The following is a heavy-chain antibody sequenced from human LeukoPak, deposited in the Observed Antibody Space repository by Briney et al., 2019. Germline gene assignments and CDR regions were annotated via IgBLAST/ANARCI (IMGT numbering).Heavy chain of an antibody. J-gene: IGHJ5*02. CDR1: GGSISSYY. D-gene: IGHD2-15*01. CDR3: ARDQGDRGLFDL. V-gene: IGHV4-4*07. Sequence: PSGTLSLTCTVSGGSISSYYWSWIRQPAGKGLEWIGRIYTSGSTNYNPSLKGRVTMLVDTSKNQFSLKLSSVTAADTAVYYCARDQGDRGLFDLWGQGTLVTVSS. CDR2: IYTSGST.